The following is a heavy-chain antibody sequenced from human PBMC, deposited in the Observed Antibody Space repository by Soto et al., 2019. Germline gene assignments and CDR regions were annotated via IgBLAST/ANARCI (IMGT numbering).Heavy chain of an antibody. V-gene: IGHV3-33*01. CDR1: GFTFSSYG. Sequence: QVQLVESGGGVVQPGRYLRLSCAASGFTFSSYGMHWVRQAPGKGLEWVAVIWYDGSNKYYADSVKGRFTISRDNSKNTVYLQMNSLRAEDTAVYYCARDRSTVTANDAFDLWGQGTIVTVSS. CDR2: IWYDGSNK. D-gene: IGHD4-17*01. CDR3: ARDRSTVTANDAFDL. J-gene: IGHJ3*01.